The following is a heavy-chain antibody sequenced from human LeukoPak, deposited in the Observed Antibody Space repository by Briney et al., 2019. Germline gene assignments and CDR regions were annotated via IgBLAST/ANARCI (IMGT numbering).Heavy chain of an antibody. V-gene: IGHV1-8*02. CDR1: GYTFTSYD. CDR2: MSPKSANK. Sequence: GASVKVSCKASGYTFTSYDINWVRPASGQGLEWTGWMSPKSANKGYAQKFQGRVTMTRDMSTSTVYMELSSLRSEDTAVYYCARGRWNYELKGWFDPWGQGTLVTVSS. CDR3: ARGRWNYELKGWFDP. J-gene: IGHJ5*02. D-gene: IGHD1-7*01.